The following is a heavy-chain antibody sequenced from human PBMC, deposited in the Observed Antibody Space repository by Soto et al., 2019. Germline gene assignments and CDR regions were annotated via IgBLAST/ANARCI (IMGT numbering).Heavy chain of an antibody. CDR3: ARHLLDYNKPPFDS. CDR1: GDSVTSSSSY. J-gene: IGHJ4*02. CDR2: FYYSGST. D-gene: IGHD4-4*01. V-gene: IGHV4-39*01. Sequence: QLHLQESGPGLVKTSETLSLTCTVSGDSVTSSSSYWGWIRQSPGRGLEWIGTFYYSGSTFYNPSLKSRVTISVDTSKNQFSLKLNSVAAADAAVYYCARHLLDYNKPPFDSWGPGTLVTVSS.